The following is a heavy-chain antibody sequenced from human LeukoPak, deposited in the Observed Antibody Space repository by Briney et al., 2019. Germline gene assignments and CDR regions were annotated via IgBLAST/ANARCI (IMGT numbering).Heavy chain of an antibody. J-gene: IGHJ6*02. CDR2: ISSSSSYI. V-gene: IGHV3-21*01. CDR3: ARDLPHYEFWSGYSYGMDV. D-gene: IGHD3-3*01. CDR1: GFTFSSYS. Sequence: GGSLRLSCAASGFTFSSYSMDWVRQAPGKGLEWVSSISSSSSYIYYADSVKGRFTISRDNAKNSLYLQMNSLRAEDTAVYYCARDLPHYEFWSGYSYGMDVWGQGTTVTVSS.